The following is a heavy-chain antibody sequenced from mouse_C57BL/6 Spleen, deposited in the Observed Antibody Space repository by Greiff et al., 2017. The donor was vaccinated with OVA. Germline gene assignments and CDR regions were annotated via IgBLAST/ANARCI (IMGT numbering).Heavy chain of an antibody. CDR2: IDPSDSYT. J-gene: IGHJ4*01. CDR3: VRQLRGLSMEN. CDR1: GYTFTSYW. D-gene: IGHD3-2*02. Sequence: VQLQQPGAELVKPGASVKLSCKASGYTFTSYWMQWVKQRPGQGLEWIGEIDPSDSYTNYNQKFKGKATLTVDTSSSTAYMQLSSLTSEDSAVYYCVRQLRGLSMENRGEGDSETASS. V-gene: IGHV1-50*01.